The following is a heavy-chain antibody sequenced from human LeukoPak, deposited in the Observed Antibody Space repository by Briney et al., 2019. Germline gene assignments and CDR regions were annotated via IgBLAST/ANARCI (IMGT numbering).Heavy chain of an antibody. CDR2: IYYSGST. Sequence: SETLSLTCTVSGGSISSSSYYWGWIRQPPGKGLEWIGSIYYSGSTYYNPSLKSRVTISVDTSKNQFSLKLSSVTAADTAVYYCASPVYDFWSGYYYYGMDVWGQGTTVTVSS. CDR3: ASPVYDFWSGYYYYGMDV. D-gene: IGHD3-3*01. J-gene: IGHJ6*02. V-gene: IGHV4-39*01. CDR1: GGSISSSSYY.